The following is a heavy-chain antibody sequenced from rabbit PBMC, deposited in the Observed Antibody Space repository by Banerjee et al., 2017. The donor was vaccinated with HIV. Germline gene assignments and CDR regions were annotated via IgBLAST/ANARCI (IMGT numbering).Heavy chain of an antibody. D-gene: IGHD6-1*01. Sequence: QSLEESGGDLVKPGASLTLTCTASGFSFSSNYYMCWVRQAPGKGLEWIACIHSVSSGTTYYASWAKGRFTISKTSSTTVTLQMTSLTVADTATYFCAGSYAGYGYAFNLWGPGTLVTVS. J-gene: IGHJ4*01. CDR3: AGSYAGYGYAFNL. CDR1: GFSFSSNYY. V-gene: IGHV1S40*01. CDR2: IHSVSSGTT.